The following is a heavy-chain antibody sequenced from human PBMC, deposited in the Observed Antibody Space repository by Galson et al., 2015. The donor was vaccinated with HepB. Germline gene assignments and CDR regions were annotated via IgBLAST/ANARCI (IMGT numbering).Heavy chain of an antibody. D-gene: IGHD4-11*01. Sequence: SLRLSCAASGFTLSNNYMSWVRQAPGKGLEWVSVIYTEGSTFYADSVKGRFTISRDFFRNTLYLQMNRLRAEDTAVYYCARDGLTENSNHDAFDIWGQGTMVTVFS. CDR1: GFTLSNNY. CDR2: IYTEGST. V-gene: IGHV3-66*01. J-gene: IGHJ3*02. CDR3: ARDGLTENSNHDAFDI.